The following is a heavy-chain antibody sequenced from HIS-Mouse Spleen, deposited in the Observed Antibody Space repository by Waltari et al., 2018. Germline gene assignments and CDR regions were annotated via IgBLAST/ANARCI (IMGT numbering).Heavy chain of an antibody. Sequence: QVQLQESGPGLVKPSETLSLTCTVSGGSISSYYWSWIRQPAGKGLEWIGRIYTSGSTNSKPSLKSRVTMSVDPSKNQLSLKLSSVTAADTAVYYCARDIGGSNVAGTTFFDYWGQGTLVTVSS. CDR1: GGSISSYY. CDR3: ARDIGGSNVAGTTFFDY. D-gene: IGHD1-1*01. CDR2: IYTSGST. J-gene: IGHJ4*02. V-gene: IGHV4-4*07.